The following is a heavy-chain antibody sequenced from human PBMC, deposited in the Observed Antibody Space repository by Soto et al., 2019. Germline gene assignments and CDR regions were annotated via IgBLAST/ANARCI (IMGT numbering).Heavy chain of an antibody. CDR3: ARALSGYSYTFDY. Sequence: SETLSLTCAVSGVSISSGGYSWSWIRQPPGKGLEWIGYIYHSGSTDYNPALKSRVTISVDRSKNQFPLKLSSVTAADTAVYYCARALSGYSYTFDYWGQGTLVTVSS. V-gene: IGHV4-30-2*01. D-gene: IGHD3-22*01. CDR1: GVSISSGGYS. J-gene: IGHJ4*02. CDR2: IYHSGST.